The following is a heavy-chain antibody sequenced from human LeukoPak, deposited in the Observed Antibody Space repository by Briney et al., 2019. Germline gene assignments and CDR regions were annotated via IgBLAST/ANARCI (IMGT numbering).Heavy chain of an antibody. CDR1: GYTFTGYY. CDR3: ARPVFWVAVAGHDAFDI. V-gene: IGHV1-2*06. Sequence: ASVKVSCKASGYTFTGYYMHWVRQAPGQGLEWMGRINPDSGGTNYAQKFQGRVTMTRDTSISTAYMELSRLRSDDTAVYYCARPVFWVAVAGHDAFDIWGRGTMVTVSS. J-gene: IGHJ3*02. D-gene: IGHD6-19*01. CDR2: INPDSGGT.